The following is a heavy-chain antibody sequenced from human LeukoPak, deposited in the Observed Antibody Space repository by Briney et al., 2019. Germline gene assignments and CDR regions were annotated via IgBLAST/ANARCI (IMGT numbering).Heavy chain of an antibody. J-gene: IGHJ4*02. Sequence: ASVKVSCKASGGTFSSYAISWVRQAPGQGLEWMGRIIPILGIANYAQKFQGRVTITADKSTSTAYMELSSLRSEDTAVYYCARVDITYYDYVWGSGRLDYWGQGTLVTVSS. CDR1: GGTFSSYA. CDR3: ARVDITYYDYVWGSGRLDY. V-gene: IGHV1-69*04. CDR2: IIPILGIA. D-gene: IGHD3-16*01.